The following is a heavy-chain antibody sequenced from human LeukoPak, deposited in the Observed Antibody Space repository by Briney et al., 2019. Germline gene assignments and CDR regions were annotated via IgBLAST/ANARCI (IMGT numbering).Heavy chain of an antibody. Sequence: SETLSLTCAVYGGSFSGYYWSWIRQPPGKGLEWIGEINHSGSTNYNPSLKGRVTISVDTSKNQFSLKLSSVTAADTAVYYCARDRRYSSSWRLPGWFDPWGQGTLVTVSS. D-gene: IGHD6-13*01. CDR3: ARDRRYSSSWRLPGWFDP. CDR1: GGSFSGYY. J-gene: IGHJ5*02. V-gene: IGHV4-34*01. CDR2: INHSGST.